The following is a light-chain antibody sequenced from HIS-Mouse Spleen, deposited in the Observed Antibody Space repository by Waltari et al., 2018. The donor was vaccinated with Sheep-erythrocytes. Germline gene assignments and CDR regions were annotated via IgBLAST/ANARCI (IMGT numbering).Light chain of an antibody. J-gene: IGLJ1*01. V-gene: IGLV2-11*01. CDR3: CSYAGSYNYV. Sequence: QSALTQPRSVSGSPGQSVTIPCTGTSREGGGYNYVSWYQQHPGKAPKLMIYDVSKGPSGVPDRFSGSKSGNTASLTISGLQAEDEADYYCCSYAGSYNYVFGTGTKVAVL. CDR1: SREGGGYNY. CDR2: DVS.